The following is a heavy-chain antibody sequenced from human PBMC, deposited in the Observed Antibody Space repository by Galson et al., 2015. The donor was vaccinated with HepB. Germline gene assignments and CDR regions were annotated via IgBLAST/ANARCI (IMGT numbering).Heavy chain of an antibody. J-gene: IGHJ2*01. Sequence: SLRLSCAASGFTFSDYYMSWIRQAPGKGLEWVSHISSSNGYTNYAGSVKGRFTISRDNAKYSLYLQVNNLRAEDTAVYYCVRLKRGPWHFDLWGRGALVTVSS. CDR1: GFTFSDYY. CDR3: VRLKRGPWHFDL. CDR2: ISSSNGYT. V-gene: IGHV3-11*03.